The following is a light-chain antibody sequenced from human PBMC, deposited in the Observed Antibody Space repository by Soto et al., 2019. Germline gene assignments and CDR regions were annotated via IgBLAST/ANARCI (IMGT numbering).Light chain of an antibody. Sequence: DIQMTQSPSTLSASVGDRVTITCRASQSISSWLDWYQQKPGKAPKLLIYAASSLESGVPSRFSGSGSGTEFTLTISSLQPDDFATYYCQQYNSYLYTFGQGTKLEIK. CDR2: AAS. CDR3: QQYNSYLYT. V-gene: IGKV1-5*01. CDR1: QSISSW. J-gene: IGKJ2*01.